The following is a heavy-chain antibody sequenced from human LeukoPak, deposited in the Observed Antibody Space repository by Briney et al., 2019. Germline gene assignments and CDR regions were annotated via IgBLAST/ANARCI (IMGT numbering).Heavy chain of an antibody. J-gene: IGHJ4*02. V-gene: IGHV1-18*01. CDR2: ISVRKGNT. D-gene: IGHD4-17*01. CDR3: ARGNDHGDCWIDY. Sequence: ASVKVSCQISGYTFTNYAISWMRQAPGQGLEWMGWISVRKGNTNYTQKPQDRVTMTTDTSTSTAYMELRSLTSDDTAVYYCARGNDHGDCWIDYWGQGTLVTVSS. CDR1: GYTFTNYA.